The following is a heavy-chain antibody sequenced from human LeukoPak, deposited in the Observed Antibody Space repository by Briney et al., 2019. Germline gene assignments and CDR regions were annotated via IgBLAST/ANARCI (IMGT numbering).Heavy chain of an antibody. D-gene: IGHD2-2*01. J-gene: IGHJ4*02. CDR3: AKGGKTIMCPTSCYDY. Sequence: PGGFLRLSCAASVFTFSSNRMSWVRQAPWRGLEWVSVISGSGGSPDYTDSVKGRFTISRDNSKNTLYLQMNSLRAEDTAVYYCAKGGKTIMCPTSCYDYWGQGTLVTVSS. CDR1: VFTFSSNR. V-gene: IGHV3-23*01. CDR2: ISGSGGSP.